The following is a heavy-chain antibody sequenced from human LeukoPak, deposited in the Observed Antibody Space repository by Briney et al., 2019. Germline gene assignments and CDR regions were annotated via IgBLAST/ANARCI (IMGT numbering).Heavy chain of an antibody. D-gene: IGHD1-26*01. CDR2: INPNNGAT. J-gene: IGHJ4*02. Sequence: SVKVSCKESGYTFTSYYMHWVRQAPGQGLEWMGRINPNNGATNYAQKLQGRVTITGDTSISTAYMELSSLRSDDTAVYYCTRESGSYHGNDYWGQGTLVTVSS. V-gene: IGHV1-2*06. CDR1: GYTFTSYY. CDR3: TRESGSYHGNDY.